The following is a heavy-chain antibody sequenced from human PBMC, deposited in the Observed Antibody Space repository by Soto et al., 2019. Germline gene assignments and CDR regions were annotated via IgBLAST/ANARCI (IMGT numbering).Heavy chain of an antibody. CDR1: GGTFSSYT. V-gene: IGHV1-69*02. Sequence: SVKVSCKASGGTFSSYTISWVRQAPGQGLEWMGRIIPILGIANYAQKFQGRVTITADKSTSTAYMELSSLRSEDTAVYYCARSNMITFGGGHYWGQGTLVTVSS. J-gene: IGHJ4*02. CDR3: ARSNMITFGGGHY. D-gene: IGHD3-16*01. CDR2: IIPILGIA.